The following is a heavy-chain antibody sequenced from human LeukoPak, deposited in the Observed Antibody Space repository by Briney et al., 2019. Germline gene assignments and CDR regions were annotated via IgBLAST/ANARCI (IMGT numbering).Heavy chain of an antibody. CDR2: IYYSGST. CDR3: ARERWVYDWFGP. CDR1: GGSISSGGYY. Sequence: SETLSLTCTVSGGSISSGGYYWSWIRQHPGKGLEWIGYIYYSGSTYYNPSLKSRVTISVDTSKNQFSLKLSSVTAADTAVYYCARERWVYDWFGPWGQGTLVTVSS. V-gene: IGHV4-31*03. J-gene: IGHJ5*02. D-gene: IGHD5-24*01.